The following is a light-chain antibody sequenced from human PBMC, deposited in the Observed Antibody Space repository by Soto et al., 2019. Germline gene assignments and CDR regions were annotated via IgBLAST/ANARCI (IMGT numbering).Light chain of an antibody. CDR3: GTWDRSLRAGV. J-gene: IGLJ2*01. Sequence: QSVLTQPPSVSAAPGQKVTISCAGSSSNIGSNYVSWYQQIPGTAPKLLIYDNNERVAGIPDRFSASKSDTSASLDITGLQTGDEADYYCGTWDRSLRAGVFGGGTKLTVL. V-gene: IGLV1-51*01. CDR1: SSNIGSNY. CDR2: DNN.